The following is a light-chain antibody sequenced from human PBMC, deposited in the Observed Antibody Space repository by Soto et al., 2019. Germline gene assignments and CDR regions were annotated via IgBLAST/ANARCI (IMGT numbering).Light chain of an antibody. CDR1: QSVGSF. CDR2: GAS. J-gene: IGKJ5*01. Sequence: EFVLTQSPGTLSLSPGERATLSCRASQSVGSFLAWYQQKPGQAPRLLIYGASTRATGIPARFSGSGSGTEFTLTISSLQSEDFEVYYCQQYNNWPPITFGQGTRLEIK. V-gene: IGKV3-15*01. CDR3: QQYNNWPPIT.